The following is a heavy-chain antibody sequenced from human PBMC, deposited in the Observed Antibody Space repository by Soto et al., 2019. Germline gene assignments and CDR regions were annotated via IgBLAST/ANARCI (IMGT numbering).Heavy chain of an antibody. CDR1: GGSFSGHS. V-gene: IGHV4-34*01. D-gene: IGHD3-22*01. CDR2: INHSGRV. Sequence: SETLSLTCAVYGGSFSGHSWTWIRQSPGKGLDWIGDINHSGRVNYSPSLKSRVTISLDTSKNQFSLTLSAVTAADTAMYYCSTRAYDTNGYYRFDPWGQGTLVTVSS. J-gene: IGHJ5*01. CDR3: STRAYDTNGYYRFDP.